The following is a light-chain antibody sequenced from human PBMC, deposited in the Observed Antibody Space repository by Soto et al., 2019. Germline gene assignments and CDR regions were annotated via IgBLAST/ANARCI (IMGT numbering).Light chain of an antibody. Sequence: EIVMTQSPATLSVSPGERATLSCRASQSVSSNLAWYQQKPGQAPRLLIYGASTRATGIPARFSGSGSVTEFTLTISRLHSEDFAVYYCQQYNNWPPLTFGGGTKVEIK. V-gene: IGKV3-15*01. CDR3: QQYNNWPPLT. CDR2: GAS. J-gene: IGKJ4*01. CDR1: QSVSSN.